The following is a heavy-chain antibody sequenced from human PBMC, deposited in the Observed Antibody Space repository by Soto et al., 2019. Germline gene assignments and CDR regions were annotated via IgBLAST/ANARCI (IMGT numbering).Heavy chain of an antibody. V-gene: IGHV4-39*01. Sequence: SETLSLTCTVSGGSISSSSYYWGWIRQPPGKGLEWIGSIYYSGSTYYNPSLKSRVTISVDTSKNQFSLKLSSVTAAETAVYYCATPSSSYLYDYYGMDVWGQGTTVTVSS. CDR1: GGSISSSSYY. D-gene: IGHD6-6*01. CDR2: IYYSGST. J-gene: IGHJ6*02. CDR3: ATPSSSYLYDYYGMDV.